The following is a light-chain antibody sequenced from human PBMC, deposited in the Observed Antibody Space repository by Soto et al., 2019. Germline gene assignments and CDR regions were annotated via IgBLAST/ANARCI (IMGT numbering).Light chain of an antibody. CDR3: QQYNNWPLT. CDR2: GAS. J-gene: IGKJ1*01. CDR1: QSVSSSY. Sequence: EIVMTQSPATLSVSPGERATLSCRASQSVSSSYLAWYQLKPGQAPRLLIYGASIRATGIPARFSGSGSGTEFTLTISSLQSEDFAVYYCQQYNNWPLTFDQGTKVEIK. V-gene: IGKV3-15*01.